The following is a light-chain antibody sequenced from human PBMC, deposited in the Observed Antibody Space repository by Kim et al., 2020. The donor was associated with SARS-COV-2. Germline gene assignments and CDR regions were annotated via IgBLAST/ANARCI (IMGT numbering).Light chain of an antibody. CDR3: QQYGSPSLT. CDR1: QTVISNY. Sequence: PGEIPTPPCRTSQTVISNYVAWYQQKPGQAPSLVIYGASSRATGIPDRFSGSGSGTDFTLTISRLESEDFAVYYCQQYGSPSLTFGGGTKVDIK. CDR2: GAS. J-gene: IGKJ4*01. V-gene: IGKV3-20*01.